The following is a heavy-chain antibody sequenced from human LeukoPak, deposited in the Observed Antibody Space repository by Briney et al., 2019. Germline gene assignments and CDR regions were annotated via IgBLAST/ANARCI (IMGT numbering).Heavy chain of an antibody. CDR2: ISAYNGNT. CDR1: GYTFTSYG. Sequence: ASVTVSCKASGYTFTSYGISWVRQAPGQRIEWMGWISAYNGNTNYAQNLQGRVTMTSDTSTSTAYMELRSLRSDDTAVYYCAREAGIAVAGTNLCLDYWGQGTLVTVSS. J-gene: IGHJ4*02. D-gene: IGHD6-19*01. CDR3: AREAGIAVAGTNLCLDY. V-gene: IGHV1-18*01.